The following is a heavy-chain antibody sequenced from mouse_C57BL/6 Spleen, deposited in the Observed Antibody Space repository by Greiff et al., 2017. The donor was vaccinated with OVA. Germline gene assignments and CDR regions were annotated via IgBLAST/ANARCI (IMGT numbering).Heavy chain of an antibody. CDR3: ARRGAYDYGYFDY. V-gene: IGHV1-20*01. CDR2: INPYNGDT. D-gene: IGHD2-4*01. Sequence: EVQLQQSGPELVKPGDSVKISCKASGYSFTGYFMNWVMQSHGKSLEWIGRINPYNGDTFYNQKFKGKATLTVDKSSSTAHMELRSLTSEDSAVYYCARRGAYDYGYFDYWGQGTTLTVSS. J-gene: IGHJ2*01. CDR1: GYSFTGYF.